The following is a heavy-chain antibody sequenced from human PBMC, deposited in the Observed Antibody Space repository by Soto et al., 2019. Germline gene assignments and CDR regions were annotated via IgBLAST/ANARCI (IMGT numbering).Heavy chain of an antibody. Sequence: GASVKVSCKASGYTFTSYGISWVRQAPGQGLEWMGWISAYNGNTNYAQKLQGRVTMTTDTSTSTAYMELRSLRSDDTAVYYCARVVDTARRTPLNWFDPWGQGTLVTVSS. CDR1: GYTFTSYG. J-gene: IGHJ5*02. V-gene: IGHV1-18*01. D-gene: IGHD5-18*01. CDR2: ISAYNGNT. CDR3: ARVVDTARRTPLNWFDP.